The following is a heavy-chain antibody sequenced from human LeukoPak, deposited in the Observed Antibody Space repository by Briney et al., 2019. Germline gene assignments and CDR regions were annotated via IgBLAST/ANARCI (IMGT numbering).Heavy chain of an antibody. Sequence: SETLSLTCAVYGGSFSGYYWSWIRQPPGKGLEWIGEINHSGSTNYNPSLKSRVTISVDTSKNQFSLKLSSVTAADTAVYYCARGDMITFGGVIVNPPPPDYWGQGTLVTVSS. CDR3: ARGDMITFGGVIVNPPPPDY. CDR2: INHSGST. CDR1: GGSFSGYY. J-gene: IGHJ4*02. D-gene: IGHD3-16*02. V-gene: IGHV4-34*01.